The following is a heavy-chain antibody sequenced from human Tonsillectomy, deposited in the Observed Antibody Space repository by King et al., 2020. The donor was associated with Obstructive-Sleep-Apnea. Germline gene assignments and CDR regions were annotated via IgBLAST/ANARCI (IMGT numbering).Heavy chain of an antibody. Sequence: VQLQESGPGLVKPSQTLSLTCTVSGGSISRGGYYWSWIRQHPGKGLEWIGYIYYSGSTYYNPPLQRRVTISVDTSKNQFSLKLTSVTAADTAVYYCASGFGELYNWFDPWGQGTLVTVSS. CDR3: ASGFGELYNWFDP. J-gene: IGHJ5*02. CDR1: GGSISRGGYY. CDR2: IYYSGST. V-gene: IGHV4-31*03. D-gene: IGHD3-10*01.